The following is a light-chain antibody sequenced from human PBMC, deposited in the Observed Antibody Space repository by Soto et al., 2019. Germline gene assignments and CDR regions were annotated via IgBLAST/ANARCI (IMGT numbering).Light chain of an antibody. J-gene: IGLJ2*01. V-gene: IGLV2-8*01. Sequence: QSALTQPPSASGSPGQSVTISCTGTSSDVGGYNYVSWYQQHPGKAPKLMISEVSKRPSGVPDRFSGSKSGNTASLTVSGLQAEDEADYCCSSFAGNNHVVFGGGTKLTVL. CDR1: SSDVGGYNY. CDR2: EVS. CDR3: SSFAGNNHVV.